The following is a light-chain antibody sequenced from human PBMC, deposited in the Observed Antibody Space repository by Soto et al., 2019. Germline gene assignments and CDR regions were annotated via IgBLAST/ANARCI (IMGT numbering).Light chain of an antibody. CDR3: CSYADTYVE. J-gene: IGLJ2*01. Sequence: QSALTQPRSVSGSPGQSVAISCTGISNYIGPYNYVSWYQQHPGKAPKLIIYDVDKRPSGVPYRFSGSKSGDTASLTISGLQPDDEADYDCCSYADTYVELGGGTKLTVL. CDR2: DVD. V-gene: IGLV2-11*01. CDR1: SNYIGPYNY.